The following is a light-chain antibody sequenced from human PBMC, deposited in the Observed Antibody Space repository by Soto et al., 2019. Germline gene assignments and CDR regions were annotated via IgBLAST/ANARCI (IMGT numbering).Light chain of an antibody. CDR1: QSISSK. Sequence: EIVMTQSPATLSVSPGEGATLSCRASQSISSKLAWYQQKPGQAPRLLIYAASTRATGVPARFSGSGSGTEFTLTISSLQSEDLAVYYCQHYTDWRWTFGQGTKVEI. V-gene: IGKV3-15*01. J-gene: IGKJ1*01. CDR2: AAS. CDR3: QHYTDWRWT.